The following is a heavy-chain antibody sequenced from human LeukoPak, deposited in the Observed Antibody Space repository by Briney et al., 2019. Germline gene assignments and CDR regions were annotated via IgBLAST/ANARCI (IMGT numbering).Heavy chain of an antibody. CDR2: IRHDGSDE. Sequence: GGSLRLSCATSGFNFNTFGMHWVRQTPGKGLEWVAFIRHDGSDEYYADSVKGRFTLSRDSSQSTLYLQMNSLRTGDTAIYYCAKQIDGSGTFLYPKYFDYWGQGTLVTVSS. D-gene: IGHD3-10*01. CDR1: GFNFNTFG. V-gene: IGHV3-30*02. CDR3: AKQIDGSGTFLYPKYFDY. J-gene: IGHJ4*02.